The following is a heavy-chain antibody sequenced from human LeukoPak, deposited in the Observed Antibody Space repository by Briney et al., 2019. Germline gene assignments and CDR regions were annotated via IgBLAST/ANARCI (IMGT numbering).Heavy chain of an antibody. Sequence: SVKLSCKASGVTFSSYAISWVRQAPGQGLEWMGGIIPIFGIANYAQKFQGRVTITADESTSTAYLELSSLRAEDTAVYYCATRRLVSHCMDVWGQGTTVTVSS. CDR2: IIPIFGIA. V-gene: IGHV1-69*13. J-gene: IGHJ6*02. CDR1: GVTFSSYA. CDR3: ATRRLVSHCMDV. D-gene: IGHD3-10*01.